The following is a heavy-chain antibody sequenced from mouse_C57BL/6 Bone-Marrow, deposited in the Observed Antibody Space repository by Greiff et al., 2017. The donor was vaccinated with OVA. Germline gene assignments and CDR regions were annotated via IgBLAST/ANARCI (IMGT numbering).Heavy chain of an antibody. CDR1: GFTFSDYY. J-gene: IGHJ3*01. CDR3: AGHAAWFAY. CDR2: INHGGGST. Sequence: EVQLVQSGGGLVQPGGSLKLSCAASGFTFSDYYMYWVRQTPEKRLAWVAYINHGGGSTYYPDTVNGRFTISRDNAKNTLYLQMSRLKSEDNAVDDCAGHAAWFAYWGQGTLVTVSA. V-gene: IGHV5-12*01.